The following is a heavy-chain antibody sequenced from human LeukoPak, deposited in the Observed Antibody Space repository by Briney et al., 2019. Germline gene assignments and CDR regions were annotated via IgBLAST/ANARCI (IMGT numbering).Heavy chain of an antibody. V-gene: IGHV3-74*01. Sequence: GGSLRLSCAASGFTFSNYWMHWVRQAPGKGLVWVSRINSDGSSTSNADSVKGRSTMSRDNAKNTLYLQMNSLRADDTAVYYCARVSGTYFFDYWGQGTLVTVSS. J-gene: IGHJ4*02. D-gene: IGHD1-26*01. CDR2: INSDGSST. CDR1: GFTFSNYW. CDR3: ARVSGTYFFDY.